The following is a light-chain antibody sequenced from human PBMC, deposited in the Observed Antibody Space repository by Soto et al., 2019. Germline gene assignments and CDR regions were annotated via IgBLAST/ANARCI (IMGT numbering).Light chain of an antibody. CDR1: QSVLYSSNNRNY. CDR2: WAS. CDR3: QQYYTTPVT. V-gene: IGKV4-1*01. J-gene: IGKJ1*01. Sequence: DIVMTQSPDSLAVSLGETATINCKSSQSVLYSSNNRNYLAWYQQKPGQPPKLLIYWASTRESGVPGRFSGSGSGTDFTLTISSLQAEDVALYYCQQYYTTPVTFGQGTKVDIK.